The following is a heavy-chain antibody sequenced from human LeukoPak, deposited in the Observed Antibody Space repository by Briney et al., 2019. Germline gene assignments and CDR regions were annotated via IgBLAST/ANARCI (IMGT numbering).Heavy chain of an antibody. Sequence: GGSLRLSCAASGFTISNHWMTWVRQAPGKGLEWVAHINADGSQKDCVDSVTGRFTISQDNAKNSLYLQLNSLRAEDTALYYCTRGHYGLDIWGQGTMVTVSS. V-gene: IGHV3-7*01. D-gene: IGHD4-17*01. CDR3: TRGHYGLDI. CDR1: GFTISNHW. J-gene: IGHJ3*02. CDR2: INADGSQK.